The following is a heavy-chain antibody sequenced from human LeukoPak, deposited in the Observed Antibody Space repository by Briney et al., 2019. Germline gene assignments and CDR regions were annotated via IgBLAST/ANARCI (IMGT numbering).Heavy chain of an antibody. CDR1: GGALIDYT. D-gene: IGHD3/OR15-3a*01. CDR3: ARDGLLTRTGMDV. Sequence: SVRVSFTASGGALIDYTISWVRQAPGQGVEWMGAILPMLGTAKYAQSLQGRVTITTDDSSSTVYMELSSLRFEDTASYFCARDGLLTRTGMDVWGKGTTVTVSS. V-gene: IGHV1-69*16. J-gene: IGHJ6*03. CDR2: ILPMLGTA.